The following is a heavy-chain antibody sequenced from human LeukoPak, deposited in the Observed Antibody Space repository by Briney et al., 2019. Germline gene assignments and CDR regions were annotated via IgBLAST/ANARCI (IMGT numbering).Heavy chain of an antibody. Sequence: ASVKVSCKASGYTFTGYYMHWVRQAPGRGLEWMGWINPNSGGTNYAQKFQGRVTMTRDTSISTAYMELSRLRSDDTAVYYCARGLWFGELLLSPQTHDAFDIWGQGTMVTVSS. J-gene: IGHJ3*02. CDR1: GYTFTGYY. D-gene: IGHD3-10*01. CDR3: ARGLWFGELLLSPQTHDAFDI. V-gene: IGHV1-2*02. CDR2: INPNSGGT.